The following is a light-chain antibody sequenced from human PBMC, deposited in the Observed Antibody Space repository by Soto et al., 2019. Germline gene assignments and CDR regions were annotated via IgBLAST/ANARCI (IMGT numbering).Light chain of an antibody. Sequence: QSALTQPASVSGSLGQSITISCTGTSSDVGGYNYVSWYQHHPGKAPKVMIYEVSNRPSGVSNRFSGSKSGNTASLTISGLQAEDEADYYCSSYTNTITFYVFGTGTKVTV. CDR3: SSYTNTITFYV. J-gene: IGLJ1*01. V-gene: IGLV2-14*01. CDR2: EVS. CDR1: SSDVGGYNY.